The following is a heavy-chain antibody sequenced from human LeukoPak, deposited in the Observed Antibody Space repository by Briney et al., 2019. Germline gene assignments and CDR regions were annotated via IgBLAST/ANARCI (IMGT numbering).Heavy chain of an antibody. Sequence: PGGSLRLSCAASGFTFSSYAMSWGRQAPGMGLEWVSAISGSGGSTYYADSVKGRFTISRDNSKNTLYLQMNSLRAEDTAVYYCAKDQGNIVLMVYAHFDYWGQGTLFTVSS. J-gene: IGHJ4*02. CDR2: ISGSGGST. CDR3: AKDQGNIVLMVYAHFDY. CDR1: GFTFSSYA. D-gene: IGHD2-8*01. V-gene: IGHV3-23*01.